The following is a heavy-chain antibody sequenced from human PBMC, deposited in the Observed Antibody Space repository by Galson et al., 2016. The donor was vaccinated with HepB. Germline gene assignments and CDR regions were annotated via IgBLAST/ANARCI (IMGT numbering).Heavy chain of an antibody. V-gene: IGHV4-59*01. Sequence: SETLSLTCTVSGGSISSYYWSWIRQPPGKGLEWIGYIYYSGSTNYNPSLKSRVTISVDTSKNQFSLKLSSVTAADTAVSYCARDCGTSCCPNDAFDIWGQGTMVTVSS. CDR1: GGSISSYY. CDR3: ARDCGTSCCPNDAFDI. D-gene: IGHD2-2*01. CDR2: IYYSGST. J-gene: IGHJ3*02.